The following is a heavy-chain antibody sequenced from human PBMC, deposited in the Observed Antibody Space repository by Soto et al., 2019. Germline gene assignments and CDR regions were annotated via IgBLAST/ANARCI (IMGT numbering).Heavy chain of an antibody. Sequence: QVQLVQSGAEVKKPGSSVKVYCKAPGGTFSTYAISWVRQAPGQGLEWMGGVIPIFGTPKYAQKFQARVTITADESTSTGYMELRSLRSEDTAVYYCARSQGGSSSLDIYYYYYYGMDVWGQGTTVTVSS. CDR2: VIPIFGTP. CDR1: GGTFSTYA. J-gene: IGHJ6*02. D-gene: IGHD2-15*01. V-gene: IGHV1-69*01. CDR3: ARSQGGSSSLDIYYYYYYGMDV.